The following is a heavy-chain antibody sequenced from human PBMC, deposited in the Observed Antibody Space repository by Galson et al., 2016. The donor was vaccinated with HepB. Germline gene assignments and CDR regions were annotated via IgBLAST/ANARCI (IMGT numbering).Heavy chain of an antibody. Sequence: SLRLSCAASGFSFGTSGMSWLRQSPGRGLEWVSGITRDGETTHYADSGRGRFTISRDNSQNMLYLFMNSLSAEDTAVYYCGKQGGFDYWGQGALVTVSS. CDR2: ITRDGETT. CDR1: GFSFGTSG. J-gene: IGHJ4*02. CDR3: GKQGGFDY. V-gene: IGHV3-23*01. D-gene: IGHD3-16*01.